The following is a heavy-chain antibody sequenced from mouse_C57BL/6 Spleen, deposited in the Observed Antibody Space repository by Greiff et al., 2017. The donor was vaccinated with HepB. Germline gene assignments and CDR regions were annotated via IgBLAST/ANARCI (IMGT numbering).Heavy chain of an antibody. Sequence: QVHVKQSGAELVKPGASVKLSCKASGYTFTSYWMHWVKQRPGQGLEWIGMIHPNSGSTNYNEKFKSKATLTVDKSSSTAYMQLSSLTSEDSAVYYCARGEVPYYAMDYWGQGTSVTVSS. CDR1: GYTFTSYW. CDR3: ARGEVPYYAMDY. D-gene: IGHD2-14*01. V-gene: IGHV1-64*01. J-gene: IGHJ4*01. CDR2: IHPNSGST.